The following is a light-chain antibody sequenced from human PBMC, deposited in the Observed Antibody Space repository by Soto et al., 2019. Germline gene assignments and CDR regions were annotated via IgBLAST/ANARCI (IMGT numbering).Light chain of an antibody. V-gene: IGKV3-20*01. J-gene: IGKJ4*01. CDR3: QQYGSSHLT. Sequence: EIVLTQSPGTLSLSPGYRATLSCRVSQSVSSSYLAWYQQKPGQAPRLLIYGASSRATGIPDRFSGSESGTDFTLTISRLEPEDFAVYYCQQYGSSHLTFGGGTKVDIK. CDR1: QSVSSSY. CDR2: GAS.